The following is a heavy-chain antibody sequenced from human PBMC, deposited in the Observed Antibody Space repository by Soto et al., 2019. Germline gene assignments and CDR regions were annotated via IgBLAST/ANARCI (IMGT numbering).Heavy chain of an antibody. D-gene: IGHD4-17*01. Sequence: GESLKISCKGSGYSFSNWWIAWVRQMPGKGLEYMGIIYPSDSQTRYSPSFQGQVTISADKSISTAYLQWSSLKASDTAIYYCARHGFYGDYSSNYFDPWGQGTLVTFSS. CDR3: ARHGFYGDYSSNYFDP. CDR1: GYSFSNWW. CDR2: IYPSDSQT. V-gene: IGHV5-51*01. J-gene: IGHJ5*02.